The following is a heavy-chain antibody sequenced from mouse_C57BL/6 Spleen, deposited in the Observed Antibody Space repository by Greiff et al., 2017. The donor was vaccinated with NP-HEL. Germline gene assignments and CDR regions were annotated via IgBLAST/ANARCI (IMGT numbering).Heavy chain of an antibody. CDR1: GYTFTSYW. CDR2: IDPSDSYT. CDR3: ARRHYYGSSAWYFDV. Sequence: QVQLQQPGAELVRPGTSVKLSCKASGYTFTSYWMHWVKQRPGQGLEWIGVIDPSDSYTNYNQKFKGKATLTVATSSSTAYMQLSSLTSEDSAVYYCARRHYYGSSAWYFDVWGTGTTVTVSS. V-gene: IGHV1-59*01. D-gene: IGHD1-1*01. J-gene: IGHJ1*03.